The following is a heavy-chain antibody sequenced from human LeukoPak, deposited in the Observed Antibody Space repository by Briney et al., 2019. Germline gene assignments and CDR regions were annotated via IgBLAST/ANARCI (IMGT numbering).Heavy chain of an antibody. CDR1: GFTFSSYW. Sequence: GGSLRLSCAASGFTFSSYWMSWVRQAPGKGLEWVANIKQDGSEKYYVDSVKGRFTISRDNAKNSLYLQMNSLRAEDTAVYYCARDPYYDILTGSRRSYYYYYGMDVWGQGTTVTVSS. J-gene: IGHJ6*02. CDR3: ARDPYYDILTGSRRSYYYYYGMDV. CDR2: IKQDGSEK. V-gene: IGHV3-7*01. D-gene: IGHD3-9*01.